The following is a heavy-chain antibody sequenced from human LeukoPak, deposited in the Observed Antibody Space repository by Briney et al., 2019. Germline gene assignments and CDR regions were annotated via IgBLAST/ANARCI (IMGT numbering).Heavy chain of an antibody. D-gene: IGHD3-22*01. Sequence: GGSLRLSCAASGFTFSGSAMHWVRQASGKGLEWVGRIRSKANSYATAYAASVKGRFTISRDDSKNAAYLQMNSLKTEDTAVYYCTRQDPNYYDSPNAFDIWGQGTMVTVSS. CDR2: IRSKANSYAT. CDR3: TRQDPNYYDSPNAFDI. CDR1: GFTFSGSA. J-gene: IGHJ3*02. V-gene: IGHV3-73*01.